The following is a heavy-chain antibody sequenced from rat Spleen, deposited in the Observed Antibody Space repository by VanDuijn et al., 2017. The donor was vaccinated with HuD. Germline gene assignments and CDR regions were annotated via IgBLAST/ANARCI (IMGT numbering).Heavy chain of an antibody. CDR3: ARGHRGYFDY. CDR2: INFYGSTT. Sequence: EVQLVESGGGLVQPGRSMKLSCADSGFTFSDYGMAWIRQAPKKGLEWVASINFYGSTTYYRDSVKGRFTISRDNAKSTLYLQMDSLRSEDTATYYCARGHRGYFDYWGQGVMVTVSS. CDR1: GFTFSDYG. V-gene: IGHV5-7*01. J-gene: IGHJ2*01. D-gene: IGHD1-5*01.